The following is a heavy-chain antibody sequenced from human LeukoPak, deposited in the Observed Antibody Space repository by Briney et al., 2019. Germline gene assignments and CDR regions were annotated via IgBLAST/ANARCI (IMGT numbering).Heavy chain of an antibody. J-gene: IGHJ6*02. CDR3: AKDKHSGYDWSLKLYAMDV. Sequence: QTGGSLRLSCAASGFTFSTYSMNWVRQAPGKGLEWVSYISSSSTTIYYADSVKGRFTISRDNAKNSLYLQMNSLRDEDTAVYYCAKDKHSGYDWSLKLYAMDVWGQGTAVTVSS. D-gene: IGHD5-12*01. CDR1: GFTFSTYS. CDR2: ISSSSTTI. V-gene: IGHV3-48*02.